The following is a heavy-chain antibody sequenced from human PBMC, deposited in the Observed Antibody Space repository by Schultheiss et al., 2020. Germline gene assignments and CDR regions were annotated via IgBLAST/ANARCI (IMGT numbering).Heavy chain of an antibody. D-gene: IGHD3/OR15-3a*01. CDR1: GYTFTSYD. CDR3: ARKGGLRVAWGFDP. V-gene: IGHV1-8*01. CDR2: MNPNSGGT. Sequence: ASVKVSCKASGYTFTSYDINWVRQATGQGLEWMGWMNPNSGGTNYAQKLQGRVTMTRDTSITTAYMELSSLRSEDTAVYYCARKGGLRVAWGFDPWGQGTLVTVSS. J-gene: IGHJ5*02.